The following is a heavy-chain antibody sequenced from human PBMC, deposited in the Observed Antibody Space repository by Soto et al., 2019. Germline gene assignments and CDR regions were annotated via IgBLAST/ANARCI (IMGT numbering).Heavy chain of an antibody. Sequence: QVQLVESGGGVVQPGTSLRLSCAASGFTFSNYGMHWVRQAPGKGLEWVAVIWNDGSKTVHADSVKGRLTISRDKSGNTLYLQMNNRRAEDTALYYCARDDDRNDNAFDMWGQGTMVTVSP. CDR2: IWNDGSKT. CDR1: GFTFSNYG. CDR3: ARDDDRNDNAFDM. V-gene: IGHV3-33*01. D-gene: IGHD1-1*01. J-gene: IGHJ3*02.